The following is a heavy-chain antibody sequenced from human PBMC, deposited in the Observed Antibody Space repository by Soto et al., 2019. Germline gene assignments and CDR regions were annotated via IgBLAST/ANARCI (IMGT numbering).Heavy chain of an antibody. CDR3: AREYYGVLSGYYNDY. D-gene: IGHD3-9*01. CDR2: INSDGSTT. V-gene: IGHV3-74*01. Sequence: GGSLRLSCAASGFTFSSYGMHWVRQTPGKGLVWVSRINSDGSTTTYADSVKGRFTISRDNAKNTLYLQMDSLRAEDTAVYYCAREYYGVLSGYYNDYWGPGTLVTVSS. CDR1: GFTFSSYG. J-gene: IGHJ4*02.